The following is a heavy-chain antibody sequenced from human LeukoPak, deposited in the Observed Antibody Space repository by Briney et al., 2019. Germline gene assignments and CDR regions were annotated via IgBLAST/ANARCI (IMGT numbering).Heavy chain of an antibody. D-gene: IGHD3-10*01. CDR1: GYTFTSYD. CDR2: MNPNSGNT. Sequence: ASVKVSCKASGYTFTSYDINWVRQATGQGLEWMGWMNPNSGNTGYAQKFQGRVTITRNTSISTAYMELSSLRSEDTAVYYCARVPCNYGSGSLDYWGQGTLVTVSS. V-gene: IGHV1-8*03. CDR3: ARVPCNYGSGSLDY. J-gene: IGHJ4*02.